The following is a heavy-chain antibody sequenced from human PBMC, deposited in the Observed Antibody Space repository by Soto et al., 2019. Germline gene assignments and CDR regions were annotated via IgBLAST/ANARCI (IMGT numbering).Heavy chain of an antibody. J-gene: IGHJ6*02. CDR1: GYTFTGYY. CDR3: ARGREQLVPSYYYGMDV. Sequence: ASVKVSCKASGYTFTGYYMHWVRQAPGQGLEWMGWINPNSGGTNYAQKFQGRVTMTRDTSISTAYMELSRLRSDDTAVYYCARGREQLVPSYYYGMDVWGQGTTVTVSS. V-gene: IGHV1-2*02. D-gene: IGHD6-6*01. CDR2: INPNSGGT.